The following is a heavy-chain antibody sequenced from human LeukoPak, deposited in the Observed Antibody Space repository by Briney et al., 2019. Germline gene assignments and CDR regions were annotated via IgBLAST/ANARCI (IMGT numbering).Heavy chain of an antibody. CDR1: GFTFSDYE. Sequence: PGGSLRLSCAASGFTFSDYEMNWVRQAPGKGLECLSHTSISGTTIHYADSVKGRFTISRDNAKNSVYLQMTSLRAEDTALYYCAKDATAVPGTVYMDVWGKGTTVTISS. J-gene: IGHJ6*03. V-gene: IGHV3-48*03. D-gene: IGHD6-13*01. CDR3: AKDATAVPGTVYMDV. CDR2: TSISGTTI.